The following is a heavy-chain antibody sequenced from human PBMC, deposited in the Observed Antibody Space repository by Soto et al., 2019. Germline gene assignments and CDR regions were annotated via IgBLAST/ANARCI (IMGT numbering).Heavy chain of an antibody. V-gene: IGHV3-21*01. CDR2: ISSSSSYI. CDR3: ARGLLAPDAFDI. Sequence: GGSLRLSCAASGFTFSSYSMNWVRQAPGKGLEWVSSISSSSSYIYYADSVKGRFTISRDNAKNSLYLQMNSLRAEDTAVYYCARGLLAPDAFDIWGQGTMVTVSS. CDR1: GFTFSSYS. J-gene: IGHJ3*02.